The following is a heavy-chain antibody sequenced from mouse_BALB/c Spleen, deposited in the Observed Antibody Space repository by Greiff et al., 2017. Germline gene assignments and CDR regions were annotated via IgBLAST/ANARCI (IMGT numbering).Heavy chain of an antibody. Sequence: EVQLVESGGGLVQPGGSLKLSCAASGFTFSSYGMSWVRQTPDKRLELVATINSNGGSTYYPDSVKGRFTISRDNAKNTLYLQMSSLKSEDTAMYYCARPWDWYFDVWGAGTTVTVSS. D-gene: IGHD4-1*01. V-gene: IGHV5-6-3*01. J-gene: IGHJ1*01. CDR2: INSNGGST. CDR3: ARPWDWYFDV. CDR1: GFTFSSYG.